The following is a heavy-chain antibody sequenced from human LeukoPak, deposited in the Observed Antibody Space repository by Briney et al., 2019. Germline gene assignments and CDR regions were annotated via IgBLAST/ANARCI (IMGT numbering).Heavy chain of an antibody. Sequence: GGSLRLSCAASGFTFSDYYMSWIRQAPGKGLEWVSYISSSGSTIYYADSVKGRFTISRDNAKNSLYLQMNSLRAEDTAVYYCARGYIELAGPQDGMDVWGQGTTVTVSS. V-gene: IGHV3-11*01. CDR3: ARGYIELAGPQDGMDV. CDR1: GFTFSDYY. J-gene: IGHJ6*02. D-gene: IGHD6-19*01. CDR2: ISSSGSTI.